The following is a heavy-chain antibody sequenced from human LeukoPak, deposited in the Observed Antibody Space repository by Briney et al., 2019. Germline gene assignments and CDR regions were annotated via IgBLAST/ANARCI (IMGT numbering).Heavy chain of an antibody. J-gene: IGHJ4*02. CDR1: GYTFTSCG. V-gene: IGHV1-18*01. CDR2: ISAYNGNT. Sequence: ASVKVSCKAPGYTFTSCGLSWVRQAPGQGLEWMGWISAYNGNTNYAQKLQGRVTMTTDTSTSTAYIELRSLRPDDTAVYYCASSARTYSGKFDYWGQGTLVTVSS. CDR3: ASSARTYSGKFDY. D-gene: IGHD1-26*01.